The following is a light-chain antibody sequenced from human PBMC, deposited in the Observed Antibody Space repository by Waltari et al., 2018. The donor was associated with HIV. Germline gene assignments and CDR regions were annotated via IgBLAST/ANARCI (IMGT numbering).Light chain of an antibody. V-gene: IGLV1-47*02. CDR3: AAWDDSLRGV. Sequence: QSVLTQPPSASGTPGQRVTISCSGSSSNIESNYVYWYQQLPGTAPHLLTSSNNPRPSGVPDRFSGSKSGTSASLAISGLRSEDEAEYYCAAWDDSLRGVFGGGTKLTVL. CDR1: SSNIESNY. J-gene: IGLJ2*01. CDR2: SNN.